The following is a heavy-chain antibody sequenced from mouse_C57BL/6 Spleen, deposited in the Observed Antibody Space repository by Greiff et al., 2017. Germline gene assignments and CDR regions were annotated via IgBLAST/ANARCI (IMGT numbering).Heavy chain of an antibody. D-gene: IGHD1-1*01. CDR3: ALFITLDWYFDV. CDR1: GYTFTSYW. J-gene: IGHJ1*03. CDR2: IDPSDSET. Sequence: QVQLQQPGAELVRPGSSVKLSCKASGYTFTSYWMHWVKQRPIQGLEWIGNIDPSDSETHYNQKFKDKATLTVDKSSSTAYMQLRSLTSEDSAVYYCALFITLDWYFDVWGTGTTVTVSS. V-gene: IGHV1-52*01.